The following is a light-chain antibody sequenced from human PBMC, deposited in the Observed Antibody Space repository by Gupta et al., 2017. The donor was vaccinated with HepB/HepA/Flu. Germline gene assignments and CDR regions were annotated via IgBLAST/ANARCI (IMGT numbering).Light chain of an antibody. CDR1: NIGSYS. CDR2: DDS. V-gene: IGLV3-21*02. J-gene: IGLJ3*02. Sequence: FVLTHPPSVSLAPGQTARITCGADNIGSYSVHWYQQKPGQAPVLGGYDDSDRPSGIPERLSGSNSGNTAKLTISRVEAGDEADVYCHLWHRSSDQWGFGGGTKLTVL. CDR3: HLWHRSSDQWG.